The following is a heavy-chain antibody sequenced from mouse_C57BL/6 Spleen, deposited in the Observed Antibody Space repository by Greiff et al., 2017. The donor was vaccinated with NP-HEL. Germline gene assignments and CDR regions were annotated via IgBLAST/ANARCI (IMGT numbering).Heavy chain of an antibody. Sequence: VQLKQSGPGLVKPSQSLSLTCSVTGYSITSGYYWNWIRQVPGNKLEWMGYISYDGSNNYNPSLKNRISITRDTSKNQFFLKLNSVTTEDTATYYCARAARCDNSFAYWGQGTLVTVSA. CDR3: ARAARCDNSFAY. CDR2: ISYDGSN. J-gene: IGHJ3*01. D-gene: IGHD6-1*01. CDR1: GYSITSGYY. V-gene: IGHV3-6*01.